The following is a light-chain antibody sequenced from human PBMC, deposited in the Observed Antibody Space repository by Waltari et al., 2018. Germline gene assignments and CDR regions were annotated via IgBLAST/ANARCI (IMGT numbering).Light chain of an antibody. J-gene: IGKJ1*01. CDR2: ATA. CDR3: QQSYTSPPT. CDR1: QSISSY. V-gene: IGKV1-39*01. Sequence: DIQMTQSPSTLSASVGARVTLTCRASQSISSYLNWFQQKPGKAPKLLIYATASLQSGVPSRFSGAGAGTDFTLTISSLQPDDFATYYCQQSYTSPPTFGQGTNVEIK.